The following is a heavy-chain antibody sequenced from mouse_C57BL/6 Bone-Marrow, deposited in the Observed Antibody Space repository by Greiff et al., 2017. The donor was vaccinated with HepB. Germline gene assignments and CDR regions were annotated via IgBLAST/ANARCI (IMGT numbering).Heavy chain of an antibody. Sequence: LQESGPELVKPGASVKISCKASGYAFSSSWMNWVKQRPGKGLEWIGRIYPGDGDTNYNGKFKGKATLTADKSSSTAYMQLSSLTSEDSAVYFCARHYDGYLYYFDYWGQGTTLTVSS. J-gene: IGHJ2*01. CDR1: GYAFSSSW. D-gene: IGHD2-3*01. V-gene: IGHV1-82*01. CDR3: ARHYDGYLYYFDY. CDR2: IYPGDGDT.